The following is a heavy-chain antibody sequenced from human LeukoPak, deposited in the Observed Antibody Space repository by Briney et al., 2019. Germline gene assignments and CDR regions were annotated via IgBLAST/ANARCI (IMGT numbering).Heavy chain of an antibody. CDR2: IKQDGSEK. J-gene: IGHJ3*02. CDR1: GFTFSSYE. CDR3: AGDGGLGEPHTFDI. D-gene: IGHD3-16*01. Sequence: GGSLRLSCAASGFTFSSYEMNWVRQAPGKGLEWVANIKQDGSEKYYVDSVKGRFTISRDNAKNSLYLQMNSLRAEDTAVYYCAGDGGLGEPHTFDIWGQGTMVTVSS. V-gene: IGHV3-7*01.